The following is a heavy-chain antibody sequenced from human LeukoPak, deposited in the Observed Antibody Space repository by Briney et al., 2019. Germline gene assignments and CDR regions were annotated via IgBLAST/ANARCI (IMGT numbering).Heavy chain of an antibody. CDR2: ISSNGDNT. V-gene: IGHV3-64D*06. J-gene: IGHJ4*02. CDR1: GFTFSTYV. CDR3: VRGTGY. Sequence: GGSLRLSCSVSGFTFSTYVMHWVRQAPGKGLEYVSAISSNGDNTYYADSVKGRFTISRDNSKNPLYLQMSGLRADDTAVYYCVRGTGYWGQGTLVTVSS.